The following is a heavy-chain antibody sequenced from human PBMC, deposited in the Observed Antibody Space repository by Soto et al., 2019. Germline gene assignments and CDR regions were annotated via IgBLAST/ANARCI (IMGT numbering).Heavy chain of an antibody. Sequence: SETLSLTCTVSGGSISSYYWSWIRQPPGKGLEWIGYIYYSGSTNYNPSLKSRVTISVDTSKNQFSLKLSSVTAAGTAVYYCARDVLYYEFWSGYYQYNWFDPWGQGTRVTVAS. V-gene: IGHV4-59*01. CDR2: IYYSGST. J-gene: IGHJ5*02. D-gene: IGHD3-3*01. CDR1: GGSISSYY. CDR3: ARDVLYYEFWSGYYQYNWFDP.